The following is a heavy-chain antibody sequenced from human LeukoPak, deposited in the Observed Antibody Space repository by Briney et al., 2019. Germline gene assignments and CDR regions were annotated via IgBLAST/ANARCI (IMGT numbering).Heavy chain of an antibody. CDR1: GGSFSGYY. CDR2: INHSGST. D-gene: IGHD2-2*02. J-gene: IGHJ4*02. CDR3: ARGLNSPWGYCSSTSCYILDY. Sequence: SETLSPTCAVYGGSFSGYYWSWIRQPPGKGLEWIGEINHSGSTNYNPSLKSRVTISVDTSKNQFSLRLSSVTAADTAVYYCARGLNSPWGYCSSTSCYILDYWGQGTLVTVSS. V-gene: IGHV4-34*01.